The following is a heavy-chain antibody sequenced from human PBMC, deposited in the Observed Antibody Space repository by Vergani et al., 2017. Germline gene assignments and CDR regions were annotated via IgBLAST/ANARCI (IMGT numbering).Heavy chain of an antibody. Sequence: QVQLEESGGGVVQPGRSLRLSCAGSGCTLSSHAMHWVRQAPGKGLEWVAFIWDDGSKEYYADSVKGRFTISRDNSKNTLYLQMNNLRAADTAVYYCARSGYCAHGVCYMTYYYYMVVWGKGTAVTVSS. CDR3: ARSGYCAHGVCYMTYYYYMVV. CDR2: IWDDGSKE. CDR1: GCTLSSHA. J-gene: IGHJ6*03. D-gene: IGHD2-8*01. V-gene: IGHV3-33*01.